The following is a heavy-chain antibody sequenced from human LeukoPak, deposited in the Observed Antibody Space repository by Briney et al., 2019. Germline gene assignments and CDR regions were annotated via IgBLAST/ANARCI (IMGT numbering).Heavy chain of an antibody. V-gene: IGHV4-34*01. CDR2: INHSGST. CDR1: GGSFSGYY. J-gene: IGHJ4*02. CDR3: ASGRGYYRY. Sequence: PSETLSLTCAVYGGSFSGYYWSWIRQPPGKGLEWIGEINHSGSTNYNPSLKSRVTISVDTSKNQFSLKLSSVTAADTAVYYCASGRGYYRYWGQGTLVTVSS. D-gene: IGHD3-3*01.